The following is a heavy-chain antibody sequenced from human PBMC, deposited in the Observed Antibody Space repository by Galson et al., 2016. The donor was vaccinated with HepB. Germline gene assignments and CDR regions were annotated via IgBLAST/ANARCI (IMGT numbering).Heavy chain of an antibody. Sequence: SAKVSCKASGYLFADYDINWVRQATGQGLEWMGWMNPKSGTTGYARRFQGRVTMTRDTSKRTAYMELSGLTSEDTAIYYCTRGTGDVDGTFYRGQGTLVTVSS. D-gene: IGHD6-19*01. CDR3: TRGTGDVDGTFY. J-gene: IGHJ4*02. CDR1: GYLFADYD. V-gene: IGHV1-8*01. CDR2: MNPKSGTT.